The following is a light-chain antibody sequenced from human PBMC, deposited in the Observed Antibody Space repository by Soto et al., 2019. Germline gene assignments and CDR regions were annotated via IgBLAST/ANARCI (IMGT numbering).Light chain of an antibody. CDR2: DAS. Sequence: EIVLIQSPATLSLSPGERATLSCRASQSVSGNLSWYHQNPGQAPRLLIFDASNRATGIPARFSGSGSGTDFTLTISSLEPEDFAVYYCQQHSNWPLTFGGGTKVEIK. CDR1: QSVSGN. J-gene: IGKJ4*01. CDR3: QQHSNWPLT. V-gene: IGKV3-11*01.